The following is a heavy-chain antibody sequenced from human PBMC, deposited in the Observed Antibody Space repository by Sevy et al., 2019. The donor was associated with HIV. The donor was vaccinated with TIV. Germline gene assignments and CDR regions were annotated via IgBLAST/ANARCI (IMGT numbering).Heavy chain of an antibody. Sequence: GGSLRLSCAASGFSVSDNDMNWVRQAPGKGLEWVSLMYHGGSILYADFVRGCFITSTDKSKNTLYLQMNSLRGEDTAVYSCTRFSGLLTDFWGQGTLVTVSS. V-gene: IGHV3-66*01. CDR1: GFSVSDND. CDR2: MYHGGSI. D-gene: IGHD2-21*02. CDR3: TRFSGLLTDF. J-gene: IGHJ4*02.